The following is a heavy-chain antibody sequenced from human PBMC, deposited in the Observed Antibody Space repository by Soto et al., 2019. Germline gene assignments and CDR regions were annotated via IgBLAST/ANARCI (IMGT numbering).Heavy chain of an antibody. D-gene: IGHD3-22*01. Sequence: QVQLVQSGAEVKKPGASVKVSCKASGYTFTSYGISWVRQAPGQGLEWMGWISAYNGNTNYAQKLQGRVTMTTDTPKSTAYMEPRTPRPDDTAVYYCALDPWDYYADISGYYVPPFDYWGQGTLVTVSS. CDR1: GYTFTSYG. V-gene: IGHV1-18*01. J-gene: IGHJ4*02. CDR2: ISAYNGNT. CDR3: ALDPWDYYADISGYYVPPFDY.